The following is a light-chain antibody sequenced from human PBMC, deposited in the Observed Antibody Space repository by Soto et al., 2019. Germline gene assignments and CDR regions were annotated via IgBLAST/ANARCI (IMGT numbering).Light chain of an antibody. CDR2: EVS. CDR1: SSDVGRYNY. J-gene: IGLJ2*01. V-gene: IGLV2-8*01. CDR3: SSYAGSNLVV. Sequence: QSALTQPPSASGSPGQSVTISCTGTSSDVGRYNYVSWYQQHPGKAPKLMIYEVSKRPSGVPDRFSGSKSCNTASLTVSGLQAEDEADYYCSSYAGSNLVVFGGGTKLTVL.